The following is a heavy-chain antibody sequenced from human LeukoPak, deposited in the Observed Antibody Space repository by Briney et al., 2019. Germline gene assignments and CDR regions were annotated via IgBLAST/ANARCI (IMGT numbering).Heavy chain of an antibody. CDR2: ISSSSSYI. V-gene: IGHV3-21*01. J-gene: IGHJ5*02. D-gene: IGHD3-10*01. Sequence: GGSLRLSCAASGSTFSSYSMNWVRQAPGKGLEWVSSISSSSSYIYYADSVKGRFTISRDNAKNSLYLQMNSLRAEDTAVYYCARVYYYGSGRSSWFDPWGQGTLVTVSS. CDR1: GSTFSSYS. CDR3: ARVYYYGSGRSSWFDP.